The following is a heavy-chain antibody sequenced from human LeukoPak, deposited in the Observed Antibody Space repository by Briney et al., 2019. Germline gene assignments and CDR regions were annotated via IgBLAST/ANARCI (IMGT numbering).Heavy chain of an antibody. D-gene: IGHD3-22*01. Sequence: PGGSLRLSCAASGFTFSNYYMSWVRQAPGKGLEWVANIKQDGSERFYGDSVTGRFTISRDNAKKSLYLQMNSLRAEDTAVYYCAKDNYYDSSGYYQHQNFDYWGQGTLVTVSS. CDR3: AKDNYYDSSGYYQHQNFDY. V-gene: IGHV3-7*03. CDR2: IKQDGSER. CDR1: GFTFSNYY. J-gene: IGHJ4*02.